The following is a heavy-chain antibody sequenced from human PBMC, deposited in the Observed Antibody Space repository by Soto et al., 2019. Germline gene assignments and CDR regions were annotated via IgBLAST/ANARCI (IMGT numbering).Heavy chain of an antibody. J-gene: IGHJ4*02. V-gene: IGHV4-30-4*01. CDR3: ARAFDDSSGYYGGLGY. Sequence: QVQLQESGPGLVKPSQTLSLTCTVSGGSISSGDYYWSWIRQPPGKGLEWIGYMYYTGSTYYNPSLKSRISISVDTSKNQFSLKLSSVTAADTAVYYCARAFDDSSGYYGGLGYWGQGTLVTVPS. CDR2: MYYTGST. D-gene: IGHD3-22*01. CDR1: GGSISSGDYY.